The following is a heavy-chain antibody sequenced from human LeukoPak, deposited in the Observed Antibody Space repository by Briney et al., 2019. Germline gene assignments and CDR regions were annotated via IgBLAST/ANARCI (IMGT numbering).Heavy chain of an antibody. J-gene: IGHJ6*02. CDR1: GFTFSSYA. CDR2: ISGSGGST. D-gene: IGHD1-26*01. Sequence: GSLRLSCAASGFTFSSYAMSWVRQAPGKGLEWVSAISGSGGSTYYADSVKGRFTISRDNSKNTLYLQMNSLRAEDTAVYYCAKDRRVVAAKYYYYYYGMDVWGQGTTDPVSS. CDR3: AKDRRVVAAKYYYYYYGMDV. V-gene: IGHV3-23*01.